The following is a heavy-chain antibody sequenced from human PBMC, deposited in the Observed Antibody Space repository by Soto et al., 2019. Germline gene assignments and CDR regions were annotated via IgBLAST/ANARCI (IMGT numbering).Heavy chain of an antibody. D-gene: IGHD5-18*01. Sequence: VGSLRLSCAASGFTFSSYSMNWVRQAPGKGLEWVSSISSSSSYIYYADSVKGRFTISRDNAKNSLYLQMNSLRAEDTAVYYCARDQYSYGNYYYGMDVWGQGTTVTVSS. J-gene: IGHJ6*02. CDR3: ARDQYSYGNYYYGMDV. CDR2: ISSSSSYI. V-gene: IGHV3-21*01. CDR1: GFTFSSYS.